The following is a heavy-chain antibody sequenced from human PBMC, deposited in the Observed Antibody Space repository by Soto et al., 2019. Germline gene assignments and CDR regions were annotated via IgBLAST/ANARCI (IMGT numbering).Heavy chain of an antibody. Sequence: ASVKVSCKASGYTXTSYGISWVRQAPGQGLEWMGWISAYNGNTNYAQKLQGRVTMTTDTSTSTAYMELRSLRSDDTAVYYCARVYSSSWYGDFDYWGQGTLVTVSS. D-gene: IGHD6-13*01. J-gene: IGHJ4*02. CDR2: ISAYNGNT. CDR3: ARVYSSSWYGDFDY. CDR1: GYTXTSYG. V-gene: IGHV1-18*01.